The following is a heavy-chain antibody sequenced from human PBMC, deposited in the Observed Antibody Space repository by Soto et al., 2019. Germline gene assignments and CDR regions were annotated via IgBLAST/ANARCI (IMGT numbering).Heavy chain of an antibody. D-gene: IGHD3-22*01. CDR1: GSTFSSYG. J-gene: IGHJ4*02. CDR3: ATTQMRGIYDSSGYYQLFDY. Sequence: GGSLRLSCAASGSTFSSYGMHWVRQAPGKGLEWVAVISYDGSNKYYADSVKGRFTISRDNSKNTLYLQMNSLRAEDTAVYYCATTQMRGIYDSSGYYQLFDYWGQGTLVTVSS. CDR2: ISYDGSNK. V-gene: IGHV3-30*03.